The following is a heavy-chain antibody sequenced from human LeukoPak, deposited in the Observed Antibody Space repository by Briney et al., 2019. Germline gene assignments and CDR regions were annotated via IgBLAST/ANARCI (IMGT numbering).Heavy chain of an antibody. CDR2: IYYSGST. CDR3: ARDHLELSPLYGMDV. V-gene: IGHV4-31*03. J-gene: IGHJ6*02. Sequence: PSETLSLTCTVSGGSISSGGYYWSWIRQHPGKGLEWIGYIYYSGSTYYNPSLKSRVTISVDTSKNQFSLKLSSVTAADTAEYYCARDHLELSPLYGMDVWGQGTTVTVSS. CDR1: GGSISSGGYY. D-gene: IGHD1-7*01.